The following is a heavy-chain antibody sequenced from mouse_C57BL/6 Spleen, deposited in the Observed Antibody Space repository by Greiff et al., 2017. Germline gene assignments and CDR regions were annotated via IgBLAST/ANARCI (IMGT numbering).Heavy chain of an antibody. V-gene: IGHV1-50*01. CDR1: GYTFTSYW. Sequence: QVHVKQPGAELVKPGASVKLSCKASGYTFTSYWMQWVKQRPGQGLEWIGEIDPSDSYTNYNQKFKGKATLTVDTSSSTAYMQLSSLTSEDSAVYYCARSGGYYGSSYAWFAYWGQGTLVTVSA. D-gene: IGHD1-1*01. J-gene: IGHJ3*01. CDR2: IDPSDSYT. CDR3: ARSGGYYGSSYAWFAY.